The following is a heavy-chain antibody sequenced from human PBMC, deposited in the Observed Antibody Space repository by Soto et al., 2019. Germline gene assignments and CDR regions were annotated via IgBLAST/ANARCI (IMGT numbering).Heavy chain of an antibody. J-gene: IGHJ4*02. Sequence: TLSLTCTVSGGSISNYYWSWIRQPPGKRLEWIAHIYSSGSTHYNPSPKSRVTISLGPSENQLSLSLTSVTAADTAVYYCARNPRGPVDFDVWGPGTLVTVSS. CDR3: ARNPRGPVDFDV. CDR2: IYSSGST. CDR1: GGSISNYY. V-gene: IGHV4-59*01.